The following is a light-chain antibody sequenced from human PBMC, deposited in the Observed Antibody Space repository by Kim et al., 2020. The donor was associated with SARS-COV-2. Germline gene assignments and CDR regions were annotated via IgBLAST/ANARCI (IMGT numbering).Light chain of an antibody. Sequence: SVTISCTGTSSDVGGYNYVSWYQQHPDKAPKLMIYEVTKRPSGVPDRFSGSKSGSTASLTVSGLQAEDEPDYYCSSYAGSNNYVFGTGTKVTVL. CDR1: SSDVGGYNY. CDR2: EVT. J-gene: IGLJ1*01. V-gene: IGLV2-8*01. CDR3: SSYAGSNNYV.